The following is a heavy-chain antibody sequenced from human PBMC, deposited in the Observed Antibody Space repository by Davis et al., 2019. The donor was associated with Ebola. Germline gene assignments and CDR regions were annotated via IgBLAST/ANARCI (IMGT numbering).Heavy chain of an antibody. CDR1: GYTFTSYG. CDR3: AADPTVVNLFDYYGMDV. V-gene: IGHV1-18*01. D-gene: IGHD4-23*01. Sequence: AASVKVSCKASGYTFTSYGISWVRQAPGQGLEWMGRISAYNGNTNYAQKFQERVTITRDMSTSTAYMELSSLRSEDTAVYYCAADPTVVNLFDYYGMDVWGQGTTVTVSS. J-gene: IGHJ6*02. CDR2: ISAYNGNT.